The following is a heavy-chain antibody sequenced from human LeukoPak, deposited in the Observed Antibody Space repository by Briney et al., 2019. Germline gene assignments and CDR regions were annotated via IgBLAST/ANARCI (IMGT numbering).Heavy chain of an antibody. V-gene: IGHV3-23*01. Sequence: GGSLRLSCAASGFTFSSYAMSWVRQAPGKGLEWVSTISGSGGSTYYADSVKGRFTISRDNSKNTLCLQMNSLRAEDTALYYCAKDQGIGWTKDAFDIWGHGTMVTVSS. D-gene: IGHD6-19*01. CDR2: ISGSGGST. J-gene: IGHJ3*02. CDR1: GFTFSSYA. CDR3: AKDQGIGWTKDAFDI.